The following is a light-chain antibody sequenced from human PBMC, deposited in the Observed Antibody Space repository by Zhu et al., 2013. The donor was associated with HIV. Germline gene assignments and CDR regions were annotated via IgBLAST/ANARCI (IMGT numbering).Light chain of an antibody. CDR3: SSYRSSSTWV. Sequence: QSALTQPRSVSGSPGQSVTISCTGTSSDVGGYNYVSWYQQHPGKAPKLMIYDVSKRPSGVPDRFSGSKSGNTASLTISGLQAEDEADYYCSSYRSSSTWVFGGGTKLTVL. CDR1: SSDVGGYNY. J-gene: IGLJ3*02. CDR2: DVS. V-gene: IGLV2-11*01.